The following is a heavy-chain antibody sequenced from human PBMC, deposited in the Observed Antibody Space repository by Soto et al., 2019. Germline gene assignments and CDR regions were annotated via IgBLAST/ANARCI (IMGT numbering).Heavy chain of an antibody. D-gene: IGHD3-22*01. J-gene: IGHJ4*02. CDR2: ISDYNGNT. CDR1: GYTFTSYG. CDR3: ARNLAGYXYDGSGYFGY. V-gene: IGHV1-18*01. Sequence: ASVKVSCKASGYTFTSYGISWVRQAPGQGLEWMGWISDYNGNTNYAQKLQGRVTMTTDTSTSTAYMELRSLRSDDTAVYYCARNLAGYXYDGSGYFGYWGQGTLVTVSS.